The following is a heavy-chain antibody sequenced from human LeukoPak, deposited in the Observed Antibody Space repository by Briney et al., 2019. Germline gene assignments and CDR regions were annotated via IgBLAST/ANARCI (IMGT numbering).Heavy chain of an antibody. D-gene: IGHD6-19*01. CDR2: ISGSGAAT. J-gene: IGHJ4*02. CDR3: AKDLSSGWYPYYFDF. CDR1: GFTFSNYA. V-gene: IGHV3-23*01. Sequence: GGSLRLSCAASGFTFSNYAMNWVRQAPGKGLEWVSAISGSGAATFNADSGKGRFTISRDNSKNTLYLQMNSLRAEDTAVYNCAKDLSSGWYPYYFDFWGRGTLVTVSS.